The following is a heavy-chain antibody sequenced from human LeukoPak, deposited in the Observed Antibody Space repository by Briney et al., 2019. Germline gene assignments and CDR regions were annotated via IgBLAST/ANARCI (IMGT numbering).Heavy chain of an antibody. V-gene: IGHV4-39*07. CDR3: ARAHSIGSYYYGVDV. CDR1: GGSISSSYFY. J-gene: IGHJ6*02. D-gene: IGHD2/OR15-2a*01. Sequence: SETLSLTCTVSGGSISSSYFYWGWTRQPPGRGRECLGNIYYSGGTYYSPPLTNRVTVSVDTSENQFSLKLSSVTAADTAVYYCARAHSIGSYYYGVDVWGQGTTVTVSS. CDR2: IYYSGGT.